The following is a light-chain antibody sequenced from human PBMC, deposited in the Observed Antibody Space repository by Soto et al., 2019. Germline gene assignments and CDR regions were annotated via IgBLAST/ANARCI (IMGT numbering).Light chain of an antibody. CDR3: QQYTNTNNPWM. V-gene: IGKV1-5*03. CDR2: KAS. Sequence: DIQMTQSPSSLSASVGDRVAITCRAIQTISSWLAWYQQKPGKAPKLLIYKASTLKSGVPSRFSGSGSGTEFTLIISGLQPEDSATYYCQQYTNTNNPWMFGQGTKVDIK. CDR1: QTISSW. J-gene: IGKJ1*01.